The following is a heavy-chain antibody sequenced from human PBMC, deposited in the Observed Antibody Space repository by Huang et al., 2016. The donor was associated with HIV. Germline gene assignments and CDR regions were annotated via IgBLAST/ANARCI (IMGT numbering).Heavy chain of an antibody. Sequence: VQLVQSGADVKKPGASVQVSCKASGDTFTSYYVHWVRQAPGQGLEWMGVFNPRVGSVVYAQKFVGRVTMTRDTSTNTVYWDLRSLTSDDTAVYRCARGGMPTVVNYSLDSWGQGTLVTVTS. CDR1: GDTFTSYY. CDR3: ARGGMPTVVNYSLDS. V-gene: IGHV1-46*03. CDR2: FNPRVGSV. J-gene: IGHJ4*02. D-gene: IGHD4-4*01.